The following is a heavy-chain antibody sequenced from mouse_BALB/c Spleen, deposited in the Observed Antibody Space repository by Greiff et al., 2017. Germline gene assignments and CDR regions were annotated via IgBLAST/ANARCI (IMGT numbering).Heavy chain of an antibody. CDR2: ISSGGST. V-gene: IGHV5-6-5*01. CDR1: GFTFSSYA. Sequence: EVNLVESGGGLVKPGGSLKLSCAASGFTFSSYAMSWVRQTPEKRLEWVASISSGGSTYYPDSVKGRFTISRDNARNILYLQMSSLRSEDTAMYYCARYDYDAMYYWGQGTSVTVSS. D-gene: IGHD2-10*02. J-gene: IGHJ4*01. CDR3: ARYDYDAMYY.